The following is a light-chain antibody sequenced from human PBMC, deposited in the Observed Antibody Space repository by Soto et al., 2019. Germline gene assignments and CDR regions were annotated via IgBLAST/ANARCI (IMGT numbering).Light chain of an antibody. J-gene: IGKJ4*01. CDR2: AAS. Sequence: IHFTQSPASRSASVGGRFTVTCRASQDIAIYLAWYQQKPGEAPKLLIYAASTLYGGVPSRFSGSGSGTDFALTITSLQAEDFATYYCQQLRMYPSTFGGGTKVDIK. V-gene: IGKV1-9*01. CDR1: QDIAIY. CDR3: QQLRMYPST.